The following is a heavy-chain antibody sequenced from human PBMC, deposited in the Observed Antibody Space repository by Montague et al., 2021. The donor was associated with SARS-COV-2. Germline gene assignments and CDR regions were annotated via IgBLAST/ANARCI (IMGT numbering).Heavy chain of an antibody. Sequence: SETLSLTCSVSGGSFDSDNFFWGWIRQPPGKRPEWIGVISNGGRTFDNPSLKSRVTISVHTSRNQLSLNVKSVTAADTAVYYCARHRRYDVVTYYPDFWGQGILVTVSS. J-gene: IGHJ4*02. CDR1: GGSFDSDNFF. CDR2: ISNGGRT. CDR3: ARHRRYDVVTYYPDF. D-gene: IGHD3-9*01. V-gene: IGHV4-39*01.